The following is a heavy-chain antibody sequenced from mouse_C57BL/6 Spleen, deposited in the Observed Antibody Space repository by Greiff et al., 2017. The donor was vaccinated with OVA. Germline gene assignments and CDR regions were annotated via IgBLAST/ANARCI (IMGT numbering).Heavy chain of an antibody. CDR2: ISYDGSN. J-gene: IGHJ4*01. CDR3: ARGGVYPYAMDY. D-gene: IGHD2-1*01. Sequence: EVQLQESGPGLVKPSQSLSLTCSVTGYSITSGYYWNWIRQFPGNKLEWMGYISYDGSNNYNPSLKNRISITRDTSKNQFFLKLNSVTTEDTATYYCARGGVYPYAMDYWGQGTSVTVSS. CDR1: GYSITSGYY. V-gene: IGHV3-6*01.